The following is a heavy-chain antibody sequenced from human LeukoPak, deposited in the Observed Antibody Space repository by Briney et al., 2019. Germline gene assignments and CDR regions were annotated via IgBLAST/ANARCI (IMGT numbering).Heavy chain of an antibody. J-gene: IGHJ4*02. CDR2: IYSGGST. CDR3: ARAMGDYVWGSYRPFAYFDY. V-gene: IGHV3-53*04. CDR1: GFTVSSNY. D-gene: IGHD3-16*02. Sequence: GGSLRLSCAASGFTVSSNYMSWVRQAPGKGLEWVSVIYSGGSTYYADSVKGRFTISRHNSKNTLYLQMNSLRAEDTAVYYCARAMGDYVWGSYRPFAYFDYWGQGTLVTVSS.